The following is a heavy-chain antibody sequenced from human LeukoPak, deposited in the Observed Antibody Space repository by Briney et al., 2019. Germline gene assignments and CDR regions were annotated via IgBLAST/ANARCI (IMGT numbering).Heavy chain of an antibody. V-gene: IGHV3-74*01. Sequence: PGGSLRLSCTASGFSFSGHWMHWARQLPGKGLVWVSRISPTGSTTSYADSVKGRLAVSRDNSKNTLYLQMNSLRAEDTAVYYCAREIRGAAAWYYFDYWGQGTLVTVSS. CDR2: ISPTGSTT. CDR3: AREIRGAAAWYYFDY. D-gene: IGHD6-13*01. CDR1: GFSFSGHW. J-gene: IGHJ4*02.